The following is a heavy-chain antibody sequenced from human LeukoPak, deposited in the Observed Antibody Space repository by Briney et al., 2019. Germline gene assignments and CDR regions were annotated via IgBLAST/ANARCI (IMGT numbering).Heavy chain of an antibody. D-gene: IGHD4-17*01. CDR1: GYTFTGYY. CDR2: INPNSGGT. V-gene: IGHV1-2*02. CDR3: ARGFDYGDYFSPQPRAWLDP. Sequence: ASVKVSCKASGYTFTGYYMHWVRQAPGQGLEWMGWINPNSGGTNYAQKFQGRVTMTRDTSISTAYMELNRLRSDDTAVYYCARGFDYGDYFSPQPRAWLDPWGQGTLVTVSS. J-gene: IGHJ5*02.